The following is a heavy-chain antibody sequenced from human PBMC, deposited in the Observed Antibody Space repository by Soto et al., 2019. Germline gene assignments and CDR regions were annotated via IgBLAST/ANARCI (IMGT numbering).Heavy chain of an antibody. J-gene: IGHJ4*02. CDR1: GGSISSGGYY. CDR3: TTQGMATTQL. V-gene: IGHV4-31*03. Sequence: SETLSLTCTVSGGSISSGGYYWSWIRQHPGKGLEWIGYIYYSGSTYYNPSLKSRVTISVDTSKNQFSLKLSSVTAAATAVYYCTTQGMATTQLWGQGTLDIFSS. CDR2: IYYSGST. D-gene: IGHD5-12*01.